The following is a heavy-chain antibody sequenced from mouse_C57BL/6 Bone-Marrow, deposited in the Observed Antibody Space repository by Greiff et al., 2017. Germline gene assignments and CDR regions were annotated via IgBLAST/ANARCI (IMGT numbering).Heavy chain of an antibody. CDR2: IDPEDGAT. J-gene: IGHJ1*03. CDR1: GFNINDYY. V-gene: IGHV14-2*01. D-gene: IGHD1-1*01. CDR3: AREDYYGSLDV. Sequence: EVQLQQSGAELVKPGASVKLSCTASGFNINDYYMHWVKQRTEQGLEWIGRIDPEDGATKYAPKFPGKATITADTSSNTAYLQLSSLTSEDTAVYYCAREDYYGSLDVWGTGTTVTVSS.